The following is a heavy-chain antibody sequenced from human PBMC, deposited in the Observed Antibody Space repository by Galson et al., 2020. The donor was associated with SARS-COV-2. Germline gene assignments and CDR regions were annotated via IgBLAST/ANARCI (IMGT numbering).Heavy chain of an antibody. V-gene: IGHV3-30*02. J-gene: IGHJ4*02. CDR1: GFTFSSYG. CDR2: IRYDGSNK. CDR3: AKGNGIAVAGVDY. Sequence: QLGESLKISCAASGFTFSSYGMHWVRQAPGKGLEWVAFIRYDGSNKYYADSVKGQFTISRDNSKNTLYLQMNSLRAEDTAVYYCAKGNGIAVAGVDYWGQGTLVTVSS. D-gene: IGHD6-19*01.